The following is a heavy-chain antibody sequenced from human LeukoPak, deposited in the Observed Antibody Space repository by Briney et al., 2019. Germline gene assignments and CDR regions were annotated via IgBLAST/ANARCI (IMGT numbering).Heavy chain of an antibody. CDR3: ASHRLRPSSSSSWARGASGRVPLDY. J-gene: IGHJ4*02. CDR2: INHSGST. CDR1: GGSFSGYY. V-gene: IGHV4-34*01. Sequence: PSETLSLTCAVYGGSFSGYYWSWIRQPPGKGLEWIGEINHSGSTNYNPSLKSRVTISVDTSKNQFSLKLSSVTAADTAVYYCASHRLRPSSSSSWARGASGRVPLDYWGQGTLVTVSS. D-gene: IGHD6-6*01.